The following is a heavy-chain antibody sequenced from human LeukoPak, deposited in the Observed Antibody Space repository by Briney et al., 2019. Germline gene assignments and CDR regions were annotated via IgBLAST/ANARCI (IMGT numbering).Heavy chain of an antibody. J-gene: IGHJ6*02. Sequence: TTSETLSLTCTVSGGSISSYYWSWIRQPPGKGLEWIGYIYYSGSTNYNPSLKSRVTISVDTSKNQFSLKLSSVTAADTAVYYCARDTVVVPAAKWQGNYYGMDVWGQGTTVTVSS. CDR3: ARDTVVVPAAKWQGNYYGMDV. V-gene: IGHV4-59*01. CDR2: IYYSGST. D-gene: IGHD2-2*01. CDR1: GGSISSYY.